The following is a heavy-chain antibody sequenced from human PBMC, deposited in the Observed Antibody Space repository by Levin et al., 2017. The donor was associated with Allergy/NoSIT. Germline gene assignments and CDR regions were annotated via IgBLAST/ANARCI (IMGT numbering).Heavy chain of an antibody. CDR2: ISHDGTNR. V-gene: IGHV3-30*03. Sequence: GGSLRLSCAASGFTFSNYAMHWLRQAPGKGLEWVAIISHDGTNRYYADSIKGRFTISRDNSQNTLYLQMNSPKTEDTAVYFCARGGLDFGYSRSYWYFDVWGRGTLGTVSS. D-gene: IGHD4-17*01. CDR3: ARGGLDFGYSRSYWYFDV. CDR1: GFTFSNYA. J-gene: IGHJ2*01.